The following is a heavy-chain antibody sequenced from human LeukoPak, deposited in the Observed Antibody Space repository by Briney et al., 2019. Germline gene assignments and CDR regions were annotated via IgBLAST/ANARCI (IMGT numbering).Heavy chain of an antibody. J-gene: IGHJ4*02. Sequence: GGSLRLSCAASGFTFSSYSMNWVRQAPGKGLEWVSSISSSSSYIYYADSVKGRFTISRDNAKNSLYLQMNSLRAEDTAVYYCASTEDPHYDFWSGYFQDYWGQGTLVTVSS. CDR1: GFTFSSYS. D-gene: IGHD3-3*01. V-gene: IGHV3-21*01. CDR3: ASTEDPHYDFWSGYFQDY. CDR2: ISSSSSYI.